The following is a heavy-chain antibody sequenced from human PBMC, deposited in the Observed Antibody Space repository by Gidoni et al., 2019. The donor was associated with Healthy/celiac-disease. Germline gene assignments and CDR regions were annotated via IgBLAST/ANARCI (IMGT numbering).Heavy chain of an antibody. D-gene: IGHD3-16*01. CDR3: ARGGTRGRPLPYNWFDP. J-gene: IGHJ5*02. CDR2: IYYSGSP. V-gene: IGHV4-30-4*01. CDR1: GGSLSRGDYY. Sequence: QVQLQESCPGLVKPSQPLSLPCTFSGGSLSRGDYYWRWIPQPPGKGLEWIGSIYYSGSPYYNPSRKSRVTISVDTSKNQFSLKLSSVTAADTAVYYCARGGTRGRPLPYNWFDPWGQGTLVTVSS.